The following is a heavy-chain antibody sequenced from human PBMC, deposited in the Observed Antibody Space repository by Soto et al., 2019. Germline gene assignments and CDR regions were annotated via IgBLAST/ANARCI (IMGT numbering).Heavy chain of an antibody. V-gene: IGHV1-46*01. J-gene: IGHJ4*02. CDR3: ARGGHVVVVTAALDY. Sequence: QVQLMQSGAEVKKPGASVKVSCKASGDTFTDYYIHWVRQAPGQGLEWMGTVNPSGGHTTYAQHCLGRVTXTXXXSXXTLYMGLPRLTSDDTAIYYCARGGHVVVVTAALDYWGQGTLVTVSS. CDR1: GDTFTDYY. CDR2: VNPSGGHT. D-gene: IGHD2-21*02.